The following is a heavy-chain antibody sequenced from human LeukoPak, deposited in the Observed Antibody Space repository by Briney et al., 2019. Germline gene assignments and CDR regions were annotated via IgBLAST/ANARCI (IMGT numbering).Heavy chain of an antibody. V-gene: IGHV4-39*01. Sequence: SETLSLTCSVSGGSISSSSYYWGWIRQPPGKGLEWIGTIYYSGSTYYNPSLKSRVTISVDTSKNQFSLKLSSVTAADTAVYYCARTSTGAPYYYMDVWGKGTTVTVSS. D-gene: IGHD1-26*01. CDR3: ARTSTGAPYYYMDV. J-gene: IGHJ6*03. CDR1: GGSISSSSYY. CDR2: IYYSGST.